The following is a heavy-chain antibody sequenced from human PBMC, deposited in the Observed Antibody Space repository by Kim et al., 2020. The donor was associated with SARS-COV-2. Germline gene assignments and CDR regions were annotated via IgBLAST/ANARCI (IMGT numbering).Heavy chain of an antibody. D-gene: IGHD2-2*01. CDR1: GGSISSSSYY. V-gene: IGHV4-39*01. CDR2: IYYSGST. CDR3: ARGLRYCSSTSCFYYFDY. J-gene: IGHJ4*02. Sequence: SETLSLTCTVSGGSISSSSYYWGWIRQPPGKGLEWIGSIYYSGSTYYNPSLKSRVTISVDTSKNQFSLKLSSVTAADTAVYYCARGLRYCSSTSCFYYFDYWGQGTLVTVSS.